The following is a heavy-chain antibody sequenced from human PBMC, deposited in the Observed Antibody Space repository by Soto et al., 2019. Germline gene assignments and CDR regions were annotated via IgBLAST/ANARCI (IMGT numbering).Heavy chain of an antibody. CDR2: IIPIFDIT. V-gene: IGHV1-69*02. Sequence: QVQLVQSGTEVKKPGSSVTVSCKASGGPYSKYSISWVRQAPGQGLEWMGRIIPIFDITNYAQKFQGRVTITADKSTSTVYMDLSSLRSEDTGVYYCARSLLGDYYDSDGLDNWGQGTLVTVSS. J-gene: IGHJ4*02. CDR3: ARSLLGDYYDSDGLDN. D-gene: IGHD3-22*01. CDR1: GGPYSKYS.